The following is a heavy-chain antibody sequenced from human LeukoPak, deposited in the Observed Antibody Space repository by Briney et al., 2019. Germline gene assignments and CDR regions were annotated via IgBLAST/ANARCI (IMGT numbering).Heavy chain of an antibody. Sequence: PSETLSLTCAVYGGSFSGYYWSWIRQPPGKGLEWIGEINHSGSTNYNPSLKSRVTISVDTSKNQFSLKLSSVTAADTAVYYCARDAAAAGAERGLDCWGQGTLVTVSS. J-gene: IGHJ4*02. CDR1: GGSFSGYY. D-gene: IGHD6-13*01. V-gene: IGHV4-34*01. CDR3: ARDAAAAGAERGLDC. CDR2: INHSGST.